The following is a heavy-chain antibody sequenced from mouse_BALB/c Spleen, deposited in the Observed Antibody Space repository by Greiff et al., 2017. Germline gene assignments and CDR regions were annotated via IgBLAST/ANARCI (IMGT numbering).Heavy chain of an antibody. D-gene: IGHD1-1*01. CDR3: ARGGYYYGSSYGAMDD. Sequence: VKLQESGAELARPGASVKMSCKASGYTFTSYTMHWVKQRPGQGLEWIGYINPSSGYTEYNQKFKDKTTLTADKSSSTAYMQLSSLTSEDSAVYYCARGGYYYGSSYGAMDDWGQGTSVTVSS. CDR2: INPSSGYT. J-gene: IGHJ4*01. V-gene: IGHV1-4*02. CDR1: GYTFTSYT.